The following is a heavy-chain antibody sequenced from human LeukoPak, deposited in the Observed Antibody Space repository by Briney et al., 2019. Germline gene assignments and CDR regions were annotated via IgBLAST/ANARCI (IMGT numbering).Heavy chain of an antibody. Sequence: SGTQSLTCVVSGGSISSSNWWSGVRQPPGKGLEWFGEIFHSGGTTYNPSLKSRVTISVDKSKNQFSLKLSSVTAADTAVYYCATTPRKSPNCSSTSCHSRWYFDYWGQGTLVTVSS. V-gene: IGHV4-4*02. CDR1: GGSISSSNW. D-gene: IGHD2-2*01. CDR3: ATTPRKSPNCSSTSCHSRWYFDY. CDR2: IFHSGGT. J-gene: IGHJ4*02.